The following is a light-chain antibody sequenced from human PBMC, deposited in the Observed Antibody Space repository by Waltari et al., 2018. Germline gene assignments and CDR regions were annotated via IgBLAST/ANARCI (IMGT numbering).Light chain of an antibody. Sequence: DIQMTQSPSSLSASVGDRVTIPCRASQSVSSYLNWYQQKPGKAPRLLIYAASSLQSGVPSRFSGSGSGTDFALTISSLQPEDFATYYCQQSSSTPPWTFGQGTKGEIK. CDR1: QSVSSY. J-gene: IGKJ1*01. CDR3: QQSSSTPPWT. CDR2: AAS. V-gene: IGKV1-39*01.